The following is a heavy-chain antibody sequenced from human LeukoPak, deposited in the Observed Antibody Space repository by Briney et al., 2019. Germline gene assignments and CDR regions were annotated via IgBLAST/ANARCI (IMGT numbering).Heavy chain of an antibody. CDR2: ISSSSSYI. Sequence: GGSLRLSCAASGFTFSSYSMNWVRQAPGKGLEWVSSISSSSSYIYYADSVKGRFTISRDNSKNTLYLQMNSLRAEDTAVYYCARNELAAAFDYWGQGTLVTVSS. V-gene: IGHV3-21*01. CDR3: ARNELAAAFDY. D-gene: IGHD6-13*01. CDR1: GFTFSSYS. J-gene: IGHJ4*02.